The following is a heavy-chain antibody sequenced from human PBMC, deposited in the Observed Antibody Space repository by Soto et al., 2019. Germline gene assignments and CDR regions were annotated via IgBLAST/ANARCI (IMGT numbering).Heavy chain of an antibody. V-gene: IGHV4-4*02. Sequence: PWEPLSLTCAVSGGSISSSNWWSWVRQPPGKGLEWIGEIYHSGSTNYHPSLKSRVTISVDKSKNQCTLKLSSVTAADKGVYYCAREGSGYYKYNWFDPWGQGTLVTVSS. D-gene: IGHD3-22*01. J-gene: IGHJ5*02. CDR1: GGSISSSNW. CDR3: AREGSGYYKYNWFDP. CDR2: IYHSGST.